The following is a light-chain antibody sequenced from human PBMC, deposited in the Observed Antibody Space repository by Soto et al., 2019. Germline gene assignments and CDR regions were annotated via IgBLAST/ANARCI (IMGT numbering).Light chain of an antibody. CDR1: SSDVGSYNL. CDR3: CSYAGSSTLYV. J-gene: IGLJ1*01. Sequence: QSALTQPASVSGSPGQSITISCTGTSSDVGSYNLVSWYQQHPGKAPKLMIYEGSKRPSGVSNRFSGSKSGNTASLTISGPQAEDEGDYYCCSYAGSSTLYVFGTGTKLTVL. V-gene: IGLV2-23*01. CDR2: EGS.